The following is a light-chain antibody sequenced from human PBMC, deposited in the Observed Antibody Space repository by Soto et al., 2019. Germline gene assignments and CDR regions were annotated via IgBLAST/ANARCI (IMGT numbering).Light chain of an antibody. CDR2: FAS. V-gene: IGKV3D-20*02. Sequence: EIVLTQSPGTLSWSPGARATLSCRASQSVTSNYLAWYQQKPGQAPRLLMYFASNRATGIPPRFSGIGSGTDFTLTIDRLEPEDCAVYDGQQHSAWPWTFCQGTKVEIK. CDR3: QQHSAWPWT. J-gene: IGKJ1*01. CDR1: QSVTSNY.